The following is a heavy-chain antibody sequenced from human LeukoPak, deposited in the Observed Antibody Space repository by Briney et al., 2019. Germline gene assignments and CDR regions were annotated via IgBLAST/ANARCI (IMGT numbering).Heavy chain of an antibody. CDR1: VFPFSSYA. V-gene: IGHV3-64D*09. Sequence: GGSLRLSCSACVFPFSSYAMHWVRQAPGRGLEYVSAISDSGGSTYYADSVKGRFTISRDNYKNTLYLQMSSLRAEDTAVYFCVRGYSFSPYGMDVWGQGTTVTVSS. CDR3: VRGYSFSPYGMDV. D-gene: IGHD2/OR15-2a*01. CDR2: ISDSGGST. J-gene: IGHJ6*02.